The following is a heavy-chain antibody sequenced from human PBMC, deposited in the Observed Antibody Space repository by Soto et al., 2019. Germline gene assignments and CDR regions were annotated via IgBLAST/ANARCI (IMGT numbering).Heavy chain of an antibody. D-gene: IGHD2-2*01. CDR3: ARERCSSTSCYGNDY. J-gene: IGHJ4*02. CDR1: GGSISSGGYY. CDR2: IYYSGST. Sequence: QVQLQESGPGLVKPSQTLSLTCTVSGGSISSGGYYWSWIRQHPGKGLAWIGYIYYSGSTYYNPSLKSRVTISVDTSKNQFSLKLSSVTAADTAVYYCARERCSSTSCYGNDYWGQGTLVTVSS. V-gene: IGHV4-31*03.